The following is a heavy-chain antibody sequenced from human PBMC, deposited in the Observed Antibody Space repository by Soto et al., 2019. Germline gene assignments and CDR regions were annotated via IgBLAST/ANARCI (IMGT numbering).Heavy chain of an antibody. Sequence: QVKLVQAGAEVKKPGPSVKVSCKASVGTFSSYAISWVRQSTGQGLEWMGGIIPIFGTANYAQKFQGRVTSTADESTSTAYMELSSLRSEDTAVYYCARGKEYYYDSSGSWGQGTLVTVSS. V-gene: IGHV1-69*01. D-gene: IGHD3-22*01. CDR1: VGTFSSYA. CDR3: ARGKEYYYDSSGS. CDR2: IIPIFGTA. J-gene: IGHJ5*02.